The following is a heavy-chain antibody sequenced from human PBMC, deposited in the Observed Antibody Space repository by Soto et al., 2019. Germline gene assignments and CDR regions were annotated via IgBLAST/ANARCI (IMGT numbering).Heavy chain of an antibody. CDR3: ARVYSGSYSDS. CDR1: GVSIHSNNW. Sequence: PSETLSLTCAVHGVSIHSNNWWSGVRQPPGKGLEWIGEIFHSGSTHYSPSLKSRVSISVDKSKKYFSLNLTSVTAADTAVYYCARVYSGSYSDSWGQGTLVTVS. J-gene: IGHJ4*02. V-gene: IGHV4-4*02. D-gene: IGHD1-26*01. CDR2: IFHSGST.